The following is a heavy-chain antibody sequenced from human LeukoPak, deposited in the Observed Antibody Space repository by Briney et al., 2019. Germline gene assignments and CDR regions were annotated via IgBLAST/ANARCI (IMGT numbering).Heavy chain of an antibody. Sequence: PGGSLRLSCAASGFTFSSYWMNWVRQAPGKGLQWVANIKYDGSVINYVDSVKGRFTISRDNAQNSLYLQMNSLRVEDSALYYCATDRGFLTFDYWGQGTLVTVSS. CDR3: ATDRGFLTFDY. D-gene: IGHD3-22*01. J-gene: IGHJ4*02. CDR2: IKYDGSVI. V-gene: IGHV3-7*01. CDR1: GFTFSSYW.